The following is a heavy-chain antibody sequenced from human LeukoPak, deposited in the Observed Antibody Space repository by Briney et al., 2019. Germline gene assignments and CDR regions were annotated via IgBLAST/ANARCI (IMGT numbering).Heavy chain of an antibody. CDR2: IRSKAYGGTT. D-gene: IGHD1-14*01. J-gene: IGHJ4*02. V-gene: IGHV3-49*03. Sequence: PGGSLRLSCTASGFTFGDYAMSWFRQAPGKGLEWVGFIRSKAYGGTTEYAASVKGRFAISRDDSKSIAYLQMNSLKTEDTAVYYCTTDPFAENYFDYWGQGTLVTVSS. CDR3: TTDPFAENYFDY. CDR1: GFTFGDYA.